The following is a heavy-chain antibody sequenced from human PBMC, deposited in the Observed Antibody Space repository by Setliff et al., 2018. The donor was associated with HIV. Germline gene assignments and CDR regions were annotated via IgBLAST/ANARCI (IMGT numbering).Heavy chain of an antibody. CDR3: TRSRSGISG. CDR2: IRSEAYSGTT. J-gene: IGHJ4*02. Sequence: GGSLRLSCTASGFTFGDYAMNWVRQAPGKGLEWVGFIRSEAYSGTTEYAASVKGRFTISRDDSKSIAYLQMNSLKTEDTAVYYCTRSRSGISGWGQGTLVTVSS. D-gene: IGHD1-26*01. CDR1: GFTFGDYA. V-gene: IGHV3-49*04.